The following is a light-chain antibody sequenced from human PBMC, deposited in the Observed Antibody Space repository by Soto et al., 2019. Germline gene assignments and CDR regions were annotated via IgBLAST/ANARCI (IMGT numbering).Light chain of an antibody. V-gene: IGLV2-23*02. CDR3: SSYASGSTHV. Sequence: QLVLTQPASVSGSPGQSITISCTGSSSDVGTYNLVSWYQQHPGKAPKLMIYEVSKRPSGVSDRFSGSKSGNTASLTISGLQADDEADYYCSSYASGSTHVFGTGTKLTVL. J-gene: IGLJ1*01. CDR2: EVS. CDR1: SSDVGTYNL.